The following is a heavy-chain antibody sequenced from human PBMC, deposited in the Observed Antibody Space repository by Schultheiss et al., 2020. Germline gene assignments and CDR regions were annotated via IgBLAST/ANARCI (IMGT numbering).Heavy chain of an antibody. J-gene: IGHJ6*02. D-gene: IGHD6-13*01. CDR2: INPNSGGT. CDR3: ARDRARQLVDFLYYYYYGMDV. Sequence: ASVKVSCKASGYTFTGYYMHWVRQAPGQGLEWMGWINPNSGGTNYAQKFQGRVTMTRDTSISTAYMELSRLRSDDTAVYYCARDRARQLVDFLYYYYYGMDVWGQGTTVTVSS. V-gene: IGHV1-2*02. CDR1: GYTFTGYY.